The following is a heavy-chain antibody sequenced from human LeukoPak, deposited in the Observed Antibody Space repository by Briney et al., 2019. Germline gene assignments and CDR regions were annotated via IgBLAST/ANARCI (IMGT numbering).Heavy chain of an antibody. D-gene: IGHD7-27*01. J-gene: IGHJ6*02. V-gene: IGHV3-21*01. CDR3: AFLSGARDYYYYYGMDV. CDR2: ISSSSSYI. Sequence: GGSLRLSCAASGFTFSSYSMTWVRQAPGKGLEWVSSISSSSSYIYYADSVKGRFTISRDNAKNSLYLQMNSLRAEDTAVYYCAFLSGARDYYYYYGMDVWGQGTTVTVSS. CDR1: GFTFSSYS.